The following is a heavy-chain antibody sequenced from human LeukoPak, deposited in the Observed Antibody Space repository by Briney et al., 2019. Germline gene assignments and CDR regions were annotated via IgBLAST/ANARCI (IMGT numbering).Heavy chain of an antibody. D-gene: IGHD3-10*01. CDR1: GFTFNTYG. Sequence: PGGSLRLSCAASGFTFNTYGMSWVRQAPGKGLEWVAFIRYDGSNKYYADSVKGRFTISRDNSKNTLYLQMNSLRAEDTAVYYCAKDFNYYGSGSLDYWGQGTLVTVSS. J-gene: IGHJ4*02. CDR2: IRYDGSNK. CDR3: AKDFNYYGSGSLDY. V-gene: IGHV3-30*02.